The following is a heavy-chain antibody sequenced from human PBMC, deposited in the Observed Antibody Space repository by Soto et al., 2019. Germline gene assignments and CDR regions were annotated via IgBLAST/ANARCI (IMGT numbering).Heavy chain of an antibody. CDR3: ARREGRATISYDFDC. CDR2: INHSGST. V-gene: IGHV4-34*01. J-gene: IGHJ4*02. D-gene: IGHD1-26*01. CDR1: GGSFSGYY. Sequence: PSETLSLTCAVYGGSFSGYYWSWIRQPPGKGLEWIGEINHSGSTNYNPSLKSRVTISVDTSKNQFSLKLSSVTAADSAVYFCARREGRATISYDFDCWGPGALVTVSS.